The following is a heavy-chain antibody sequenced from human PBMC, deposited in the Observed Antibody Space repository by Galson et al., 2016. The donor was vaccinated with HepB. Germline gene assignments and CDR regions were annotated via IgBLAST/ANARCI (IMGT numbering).Heavy chain of an antibody. V-gene: IGHV3-23*01. Sequence: SLRLSCAASGFIFSSSVMSWVRQAPGKGLEWVFVTSNLVDSTYYADSVKGRFTISRDNSRNTLYLQMNSLRAEDTAVYYCAKASGYSNTWLNFWGQGTLVTVSS. J-gene: IGHJ5*01. CDR3: AKASGYSNTWLNF. D-gene: IGHD5-12*01. CDR1: GFIFSSSV. CDR2: TSNLVDST.